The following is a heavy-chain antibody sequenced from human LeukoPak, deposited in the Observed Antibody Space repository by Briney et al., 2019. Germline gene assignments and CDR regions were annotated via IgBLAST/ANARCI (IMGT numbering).Heavy chain of an antibody. Sequence: SETLSLTCTVSGGSISSYYWSWIRQPPGKGLEWIVYIYYSGSTNYNPSLKSRVTISVDTSRNQFSLKLSSVTAADTAVYYCARVDSSGWPYYFDYWGQGTLVTVSS. CDR2: IYYSGST. CDR1: GGSISSYY. CDR3: ARVDSSGWPYYFDY. V-gene: IGHV4-59*01. D-gene: IGHD6-19*01. J-gene: IGHJ4*02.